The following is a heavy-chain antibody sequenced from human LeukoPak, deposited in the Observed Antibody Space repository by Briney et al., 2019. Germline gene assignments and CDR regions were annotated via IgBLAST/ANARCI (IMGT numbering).Heavy chain of an antibody. V-gene: IGHV4-61*02. D-gene: IGHD3-10*01. CDR3: AREVMVRGVVDY. J-gene: IGHJ4*02. CDR1: GGSISSGSYY. Sequence: PSETLSLTCTVSGGSISSGSYYWSWIRQPAGKGLGWIGRIYTSGSTNYNPSLKSRVTISVDTSKNQFSLKLSSVTAADTAVYYCAREVMVRGVVDYWGQGTLVTVSS. CDR2: IYTSGST.